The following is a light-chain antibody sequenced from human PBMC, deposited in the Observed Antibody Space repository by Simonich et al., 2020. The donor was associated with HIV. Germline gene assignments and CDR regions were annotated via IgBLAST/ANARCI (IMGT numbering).Light chain of an antibody. CDR1: SSDVGGYNF. J-gene: IGLJ3*02. Sequence: QSALTQPASVSGSPGQSITISCTGTSSDVGGYNFVSWYQQHPGKAPKLMISDVSKRPSGVPDRFSGSKSGNTASLTISGLQAEDEGDYYCCSYAGIYTFWVFGGGTKLTVL. V-gene: IGLV2-11*01. CDR3: CSYAGIYTFWV. CDR2: DVS.